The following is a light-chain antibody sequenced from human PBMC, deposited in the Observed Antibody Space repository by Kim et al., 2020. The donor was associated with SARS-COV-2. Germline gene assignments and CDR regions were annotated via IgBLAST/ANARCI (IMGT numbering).Light chain of an antibody. Sequence: VPPEQTATIPCSGDKLGDKYACWYQQKPGQSPVLVIYQDSKRPSGIPERFSGSNSGNTATLTISGTQAMDEADYYCQAWDSSTGVFGGGTQLTVL. J-gene: IGLJ2*01. V-gene: IGLV3-1*01. CDR3: QAWDSSTGV. CDR2: QDS. CDR1: KLGDKY.